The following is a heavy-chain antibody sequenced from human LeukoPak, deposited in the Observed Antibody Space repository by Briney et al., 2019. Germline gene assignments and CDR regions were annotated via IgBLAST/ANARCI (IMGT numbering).Heavy chain of an antibody. V-gene: IGHV1-46*01. D-gene: IGHD2-2*01. Sequence: ASVKVSCKASGYTFTSHYMNWVRQAPGQGLEWMGIINPSGGSTNYAQKFQGRVTMTRDTSTRTVHMELSSLRSEDTAVYYCVRVNFVAVPACMETYYYYYLDVWGKGTTVTVSS. CDR3: VRVNFVAVPACMETYYYYYLDV. J-gene: IGHJ6*03. CDR2: INPSGGST. CDR1: GYTFTSHY.